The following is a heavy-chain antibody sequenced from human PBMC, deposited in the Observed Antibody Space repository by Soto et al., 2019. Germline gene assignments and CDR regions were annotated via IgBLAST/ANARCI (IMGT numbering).Heavy chain of an antibody. CDR3: ARGGRDAYNWFDT. D-gene: IGHD3-16*01. CDR2: IKQEGSEK. CDR1: GFTFSCYW. V-gene: IGHV3-7*01. Sequence: EAQLVESGGGLVQPGGSLRVSWAVSGFTFSCYWMSWVRHAPGEGLEWVAKIKQEGSEKDYGDSVKGRFTISRDNANNSLYLQMYRLRVADTAVYYWARGGRDAYNWFDTWGQGTLVTVSS. J-gene: IGHJ5*02.